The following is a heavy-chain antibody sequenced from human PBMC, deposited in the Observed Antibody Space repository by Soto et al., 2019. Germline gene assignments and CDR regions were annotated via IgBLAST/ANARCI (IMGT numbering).Heavy chain of an antibody. CDR1: GGSVSDYY. V-gene: IGHV4-4*07. CDR3: VRGPYCGGDCYFDS. D-gene: IGHD2-21*02. Sequence: SETLSLTCTVYGGSVSDYYWSWVRQPAGKGLEWIGRIHPGGNTNYSPSLMSRVTMSVDTSHNQFSLKLTSVTAADTAVYYCVRGPYCGGDCYFDSWGQGALVTVSS. J-gene: IGHJ4*02. CDR2: IHPGGNT.